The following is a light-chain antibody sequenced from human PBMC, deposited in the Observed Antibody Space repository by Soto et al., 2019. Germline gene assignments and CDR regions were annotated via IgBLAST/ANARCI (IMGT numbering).Light chain of an antibody. Sequence: QSVLTQPPSASGTPGQRVTISCSGSGSSIGTNTVNWYRQLPGTTPKLLIYGDNQRRSGVPDRSSGSKSGTSASLAISGLQSEDEAEYYCAAWDGSLNNVLFGGGTKLTVL. CDR2: GDN. CDR1: GSSIGTNT. J-gene: IGLJ2*01. V-gene: IGLV1-44*01. CDR3: AAWDGSLNNVL.